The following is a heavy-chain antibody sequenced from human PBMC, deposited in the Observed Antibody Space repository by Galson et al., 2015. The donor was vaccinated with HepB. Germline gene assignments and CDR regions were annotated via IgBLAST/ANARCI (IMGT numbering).Heavy chain of an antibody. V-gene: IGHV1-69*13. Sequence: SVKVSCKASGGTFSSYGISWVRQAPGQGLEWMGGIILIFGTANYAQKSQGRVTITAAASTSTAYMELSSLRPEDTAVYYCAMSTVTTNYFDYWGQGTLVTVSS. CDR1: GGTFSSYG. D-gene: IGHD4-17*01. CDR3: AMSTVTTNYFDY. CDR2: IILIFGTA. J-gene: IGHJ4*02.